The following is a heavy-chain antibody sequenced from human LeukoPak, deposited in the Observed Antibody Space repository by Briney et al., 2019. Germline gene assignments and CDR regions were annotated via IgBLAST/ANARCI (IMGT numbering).Heavy chain of an antibody. CDR2: ISYDGSNK. CDR3: AKGKVGDSSRTLAY. D-gene: IGHD6-13*01. CDR1: GFTFSSYG. V-gene: IGHV3-30*18. J-gene: IGHJ4*02. Sequence: GGSLRLSCAASGFTFSSYGMHWVRQAPAKGLEWVAVISYDGSNKYYADSVKGRFTISRDNSKNTLYLQMNSLRAEDTAVYYCAKGKVGDSSRTLAYWGQGTLVTVSS.